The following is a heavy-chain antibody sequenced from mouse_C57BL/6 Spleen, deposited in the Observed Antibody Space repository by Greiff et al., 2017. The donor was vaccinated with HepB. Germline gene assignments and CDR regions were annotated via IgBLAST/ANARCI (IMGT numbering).Heavy chain of an antibody. V-gene: IGHV3-6*01. CDR2: ISYDGSN. CDR1: GYSITSGYY. J-gene: IGHJ1*03. CDR3: ARNPPLYCGSSCGWYFDV. Sequence: EVKLLESGPGLVKPSQSLSLTCSVTGYSITSGYYWNWIRQFPGNKLEWMGYISYDGSNNYNPSLKNRISITRDTSKNQFFLKLNSVTTEDTATYYCARNPPLYCGSSCGWYFDVWGTGTTVTVSS. D-gene: IGHD1-1*01.